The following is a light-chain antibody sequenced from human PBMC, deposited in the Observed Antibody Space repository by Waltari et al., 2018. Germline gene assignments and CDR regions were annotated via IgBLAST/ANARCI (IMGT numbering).Light chain of an antibody. Sequence: QSVLTQPPSASGTPGQRVTISCSGSSSNIGSNYVYWYQQLPGTAPKLLLSRKKQRPSGVPDRFSGAKSGTSASLAISGRRSEDEADYYCAAWDDSLSVHVVFGGGTKLTVL. CDR3: AAWDDSLSVHVV. V-gene: IGLV1-47*01. CDR1: SSNIGSNY. CDR2: RKK. J-gene: IGLJ2*01.